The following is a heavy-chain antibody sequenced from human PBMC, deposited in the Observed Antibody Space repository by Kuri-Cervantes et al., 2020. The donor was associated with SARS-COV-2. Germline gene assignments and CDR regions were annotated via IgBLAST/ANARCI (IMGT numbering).Heavy chain of an antibody. V-gene: IGHV4-59*04. CDR1: GGSISSDY. Sequence: SETLSLTCTVSGGSISSDYWSWMRQPPGKGLEWIGSIYYSGSTYYNPSLKSRVTISVDTSKNQFSLKLSSVTAADTAVYYCARQMMSSITIFGVVITRNWFDPWGQGTLVTVSS. CDR2: IYYSGST. D-gene: IGHD3-3*01. CDR3: ARQMMSSITIFGVVITRNWFDP. J-gene: IGHJ5*02.